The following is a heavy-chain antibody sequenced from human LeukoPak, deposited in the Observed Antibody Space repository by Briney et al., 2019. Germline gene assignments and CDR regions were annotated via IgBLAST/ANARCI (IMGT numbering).Heavy chain of an antibody. Sequence: GGSLRLSCVASGFTFSNYAMNWVRQAPGKGLEWVANIKQDGSEKYYVDSVKGRFTISRDNAKNSLYLQMNSLRAEDTAVYYCARDRRYNYGYNFDYWGQGTLVTVSS. CDR3: ARDRRYNYGYNFDY. CDR1: GFTFSNYA. D-gene: IGHD5-18*01. J-gene: IGHJ4*02. CDR2: IKQDGSEK. V-gene: IGHV3-7*03.